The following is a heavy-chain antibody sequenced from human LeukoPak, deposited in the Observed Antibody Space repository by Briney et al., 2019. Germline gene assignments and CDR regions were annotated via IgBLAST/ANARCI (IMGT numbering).Heavy chain of an antibody. V-gene: IGHV4-59*01. CDR2: IYSSGTT. D-gene: IGHD2-15*01. Sequence: SETLSLTCTVSGGSISNYYWNWIRQPPGKGLEWIGFIYSSGTTNYNPSLKSRLSFSIDTSKNQFSLKLTSMTAADTAVYYCARASAPGGTRLFDYWGQGTLVTVSS. CDR3: ARASAPGGTRLFDY. CDR1: GGSISNYY. J-gene: IGHJ4*02.